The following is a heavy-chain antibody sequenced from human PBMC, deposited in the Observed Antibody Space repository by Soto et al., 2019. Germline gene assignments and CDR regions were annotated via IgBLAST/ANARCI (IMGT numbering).Heavy chain of an antibody. D-gene: IGHD6-19*01. V-gene: IGHV1-69*13. J-gene: IGHJ4*02. CDR2: IIPIFGTA. CDR3: ARAQGAVAGFDY. Sequence: WASVKVSCKASGGTFSSYAISWVRQAPGQGLEWMGGIIPIFGTANYAQKFQGRVTITADESTSTAYMELSSLRSEDTAVYYCARAQGAVAGFDYWGQGTLVTVSS. CDR1: GGTFSSYA.